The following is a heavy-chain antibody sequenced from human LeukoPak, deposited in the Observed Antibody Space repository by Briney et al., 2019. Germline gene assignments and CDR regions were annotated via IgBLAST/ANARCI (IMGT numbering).Heavy chain of an antibody. J-gene: IGHJ4*02. D-gene: IGHD3-3*01. V-gene: IGHV3-30*02. Sequence: GGSLRLSCAESGFTFSSYGMHWVRQAPGKGLEWVAFIRYDGSNKYYADSVKGRFTISRDTSTNTLYLQMNSLRAEDTAVYDCAKVSAVFGVVMNSQYFYYWGQGTLVTVSS. CDR3: AKVSAVFGVVMNSQYFYY. CDR1: GFTFSSYG. CDR2: IRYDGSNK.